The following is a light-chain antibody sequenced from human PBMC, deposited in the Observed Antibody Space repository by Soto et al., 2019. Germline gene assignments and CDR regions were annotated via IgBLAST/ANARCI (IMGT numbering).Light chain of an antibody. CDR2: KAS. V-gene: IGKV1-5*03. CDR1: QSISSW. J-gene: IGKJ2*01. Sequence: DIQRTQSPSTLSASVGDRVTITCRAIQSISSWLAWYQQKPGKAPKLLIYKASSFESGFPSRFSGSESGTEFTLTISSLQPDDFATYYCQQYNIYSPYTFCQGTKLEIK. CDR3: QQYNIYSPYT.